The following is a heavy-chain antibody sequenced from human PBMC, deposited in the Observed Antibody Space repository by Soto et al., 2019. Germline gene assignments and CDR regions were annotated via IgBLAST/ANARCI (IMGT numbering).Heavy chain of an antibody. CDR1: GDSVTRANAY. D-gene: IGHD4-4*01. V-gene: IGHV4-61*01. CDR2: LYNSGST. Sequence: QVRLQESGPGLVKPSETLSLTCSVSGDSVTRANAYWIWLRQAPGKGLEWIGYLYNSGSTNYKPSLRSRVPLSLDTSKNPFSVNLTSVTTADSAIYYCAKLQPPGWIDAWGHGTLVAVS. CDR3: AKLQPPGWIDA. J-gene: IGHJ5*01.